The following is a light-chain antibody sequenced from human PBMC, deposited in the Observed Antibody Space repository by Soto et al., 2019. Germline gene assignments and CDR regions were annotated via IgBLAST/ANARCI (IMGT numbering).Light chain of an antibody. CDR2: AAS. J-gene: IGKJ5*01. V-gene: IGKV1-39*01. CDR3: QQRSNWPIT. CDR1: QSVDNY. Sequence: DIHMTQSASSLSASVGDTVTLTCRASQSVDNYLKWYQQKPGKAPGLLTYAASTLQRGVPSRFSASGYGTDFNLTISSLETEDFALYYCQQRSNWPITFGQGTRLEIK.